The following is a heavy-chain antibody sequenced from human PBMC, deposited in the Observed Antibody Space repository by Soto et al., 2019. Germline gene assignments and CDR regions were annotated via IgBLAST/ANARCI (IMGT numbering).Heavy chain of an antibody. CDR2: INHGGTT. Sequence: KPSETLSLTCAVYGGSLSGYFWNWIRQSPEKGLEWIGEINHGGTTTYNPSLKSRVTISIDTSRNQFSLRLTSVTAADTAVYYCARQGWDSSYYGDDFWGQGTLVTVSS. V-gene: IGHV4-34*01. D-gene: IGHD3-22*01. J-gene: IGHJ4*02. CDR1: GGSLSGYF. CDR3: ARQGWDSSYYGDDF.